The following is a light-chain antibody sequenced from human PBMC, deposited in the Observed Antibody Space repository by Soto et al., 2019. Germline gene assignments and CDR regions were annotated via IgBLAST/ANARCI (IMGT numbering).Light chain of an antibody. V-gene: IGLV7-46*01. CDR1: TGAVTNGHY. CDR3: LLSYNGPYV. CDR2: DTT. Sequence: QAAVTQEPSLTVSPEGTVTLTRGFSTGAVTNGHYPYWFQQKPGQAPRTLIYDTTNRHSWTPARFSGSLLGGKAALTLSGAQPEDEAEYYCLLSYNGPYVFGTGTKVTVL. J-gene: IGLJ1*01.